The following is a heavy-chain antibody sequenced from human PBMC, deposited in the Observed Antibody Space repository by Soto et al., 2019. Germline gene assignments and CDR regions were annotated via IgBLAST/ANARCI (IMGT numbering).Heavy chain of an antibody. J-gene: IGHJ2*01. CDR2: IHYSGST. CDR3: ATRPSSGPTEWYFDI. V-gene: IGHV4-39*01. Sequence: PPEKLCLTWTVSGGSISRSSYYGGWIRQPPGKGLEWIGSIHYSGSTYYNPSLKSRVTISVDTSKNQFSLKLSSVTAADTAVYYCATRPSSGPTEWYFDIWCRGPLVT. CDR1: GGSISRSSYY. D-gene: IGHD6-19*01.